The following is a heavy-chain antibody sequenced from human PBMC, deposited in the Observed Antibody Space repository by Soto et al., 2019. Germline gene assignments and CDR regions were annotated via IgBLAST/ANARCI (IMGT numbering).Heavy chain of an antibody. D-gene: IGHD3-9*01. CDR1: GGSISSYY. V-gene: IGHV4-59*01. CDR2: IYYSGST. J-gene: IGHJ6*02. CDR3: ARDVYYDILTGPRGGMDV. Sequence: SETLSLTCTLSGGSISSYYWSWIRQPPGKGLEWIGYIYYSGSTNYNPSLKSRVTISVDTSKNQFSLKLSSVTAADTAVYYCARDVYYDILTGPRGGMDVWGQGTTVTVSS.